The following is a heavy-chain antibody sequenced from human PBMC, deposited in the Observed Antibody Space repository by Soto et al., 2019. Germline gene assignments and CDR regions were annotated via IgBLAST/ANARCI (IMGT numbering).Heavy chain of an antibody. CDR2: ISYDGSNK. CDR1: GFTFSSYG. D-gene: IGHD6-6*01. J-gene: IGHJ4*02. Sequence: PGGSLRLSCAASGFTFSSYGMHWVRQAPGKGLEWVAVISYDGSNKYYADSVKGRFTISRDNSKNTLYLQMNSLRAEDTAVYYCAKDRGEGVEARPYYFDYCGQVTLVTVSS. V-gene: IGHV3-30*18. CDR3: AKDRGEGVEARPYYFDY.